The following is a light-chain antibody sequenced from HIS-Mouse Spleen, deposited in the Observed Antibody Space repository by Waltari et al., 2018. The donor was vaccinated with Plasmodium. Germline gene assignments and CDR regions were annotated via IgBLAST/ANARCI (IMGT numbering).Light chain of an antibody. J-gene: IGLJ2*01. Sequence: QSALTQPASVSGSPGQSLTISCTGTSRADGSYHLVSWYQQHPGKAPKLMIYEGSKRPSGVSNRFSGSKSGNTASLTISGLQAEDEADYYCCSYAGSSTFVVFGGGTKLTVL. CDR1: SRADGSYHL. CDR2: EGS. CDR3: CSYAGSSTFVV. V-gene: IGLV2-23*03.